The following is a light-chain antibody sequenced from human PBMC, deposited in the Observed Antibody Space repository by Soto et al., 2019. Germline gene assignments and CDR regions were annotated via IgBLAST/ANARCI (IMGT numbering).Light chain of an antibody. V-gene: IGLV1-44*01. CDR1: GSNIGSNS. J-gene: IGLJ1*01. CDR2: SNN. CDR3: AAWDDSLDGYV. Sequence: QSALTQPPSASGTPGQRVSISCSGSGSNIGSNSVNWYQQLPGAAPKLLIYSNNQRPSGVPDRFSGSKSGASASLAISGLQSEVDADYYCAAWDDSLDGYVFXTRTKVTVL.